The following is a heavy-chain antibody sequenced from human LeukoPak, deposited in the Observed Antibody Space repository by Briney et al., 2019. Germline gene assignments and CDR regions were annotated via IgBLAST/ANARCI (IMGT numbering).Heavy chain of an antibody. D-gene: IGHD2-2*02. J-gene: IGHJ4*02. CDR2: ISWNSGSI. CDR3: AKEYCSSTSCYNSFDY. Sequence: PGGSLRLSCAASGFTFDDYAMHWVRQAPGKGLEWVSGISWNSGSIGYAGSVKGRFTISRDNAKNSLYLQMNSLRAEDTAWYYCAKEYCSSTSCYNSFDYWGQGTLVTVSS. CDR1: GFTFDDYA. V-gene: IGHV3-9*01.